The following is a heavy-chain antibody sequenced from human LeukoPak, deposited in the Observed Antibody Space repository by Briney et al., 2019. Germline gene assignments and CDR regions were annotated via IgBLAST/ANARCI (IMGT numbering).Heavy chain of an antibody. J-gene: IGHJ4*02. CDR2: IIPIFGTA. D-gene: IGHD3-3*01. V-gene: IGHV1-69*01. CDR1: GGTFSSYA. Sequence: SVKVSCKASGGTFSSYAISWVRQAPGQGLEWMGGIIPIFGTANYAQKFQGRVTITADESTSTAYMELSSLRSEATAVYYCAREAGRFWNPTFDYWGQGTLVTVSS. CDR3: AREAGRFWNPTFDY.